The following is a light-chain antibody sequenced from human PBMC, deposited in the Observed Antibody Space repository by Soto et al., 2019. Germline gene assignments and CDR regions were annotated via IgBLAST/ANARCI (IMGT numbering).Light chain of an antibody. CDR1: SSDVGAYDY. V-gene: IGLV2-8*01. CDR3: SSKRDSSTLFV. Sequence: QSALAQPPSASGSPGQSVTISCTGTSSDVGAYDYVSWYQQHPGKAPKLMIYEINKRPSGVPDRFSGSKSGNTASLTISGLQAEDEADYYCSSKRDSSTLFVFGTGTKVTVL. J-gene: IGLJ1*01. CDR2: EIN.